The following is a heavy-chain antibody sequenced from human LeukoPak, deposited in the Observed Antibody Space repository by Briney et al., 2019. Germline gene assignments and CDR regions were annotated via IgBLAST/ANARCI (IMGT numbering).Heavy chain of an antibody. CDR3: ATTLRFLEWLPAYFDY. CDR1: GFTFSSYW. D-gene: IGHD3-3*01. V-gene: IGHV3-7*01. Sequence: QPGGSLRLSCAASGFTFSSYWMSWVRQAPGKGLEWVANIKQDGSEKYYVDSVKGRFTISRDNAKNSLYLQMNSLRVEDTAVYYCATTLRFLEWLPAYFDYWGQGTLVTVSS. CDR2: IKQDGSEK. J-gene: IGHJ4*02.